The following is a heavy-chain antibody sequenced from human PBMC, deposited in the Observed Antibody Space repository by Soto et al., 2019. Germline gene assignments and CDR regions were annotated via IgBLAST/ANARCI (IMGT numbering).Heavy chain of an antibody. D-gene: IGHD6-6*01. V-gene: IGHV4-34*01. Sequence: SETLSLTCAVYGGSFSTDYWSWNRELPGTGVGWIEKINPSRVLNYSTCLMSRVTISVATSKNQFSLKLRSVTAADSAVYYCARVLAARASRDFDYWGQGTLVTVSS. CDR2: INPSRVL. CDR3: ARVLAARASRDFDY. J-gene: IGHJ4*02. CDR1: GGSFSTDY.